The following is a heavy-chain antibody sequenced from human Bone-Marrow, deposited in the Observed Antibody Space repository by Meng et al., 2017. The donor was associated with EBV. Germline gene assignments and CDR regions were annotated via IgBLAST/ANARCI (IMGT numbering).Heavy chain of an antibody. V-gene: IGHV3-53*01. CDR3: ARGEGDY. Sequence: EVQWLESGECFVQPGGAMDRSCAASGFTVSSSYMSWVRQAPGKELQWVSLIYRGENTYYADSVKGRFTISRDSSKNTLYRRMGSLRAEDTAVYYCARGEGDYWGQGTLFTVSS. CDR1: GFTVSSSY. CDR2: IYRGENT. J-gene: IGHJ4*02.